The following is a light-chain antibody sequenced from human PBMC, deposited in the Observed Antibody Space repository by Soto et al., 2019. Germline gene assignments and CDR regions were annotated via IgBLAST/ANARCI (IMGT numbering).Light chain of an antibody. V-gene: IGLV1-40*01. CDR2: GNS. CDR1: SSNIGAGYD. J-gene: IGLJ1*01. CDR3: QSYDSSLSASYV. Sequence: QCVRTRAPSVSGADLDSVSISCTGSSSNIGAGYDVHWYQQLPGTAPKLLIYGNSNRPSGVPDRFSGSKSGTSASLAITGLQAEDEADYYCQSYDSSLSASYVFGTGTKVTVL.